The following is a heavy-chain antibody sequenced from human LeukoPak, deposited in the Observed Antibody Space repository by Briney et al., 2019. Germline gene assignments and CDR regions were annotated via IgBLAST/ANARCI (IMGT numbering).Heavy chain of an antibody. CDR3: AKLKAYDGFDI. CDR2: MSYDGSNT. Sequence: PGRFLRLSCAASGFAFSDYGMHWVRLPPGKGLEWVALMSYDGSNTYYADSGKGRFTISRENSKNTLYLQINSLRAEDTAVYYCAKLKAYDGFDIWGQGTMVTVSS. V-gene: IGHV3-33*06. CDR1: GFAFSDYG. J-gene: IGHJ3*02.